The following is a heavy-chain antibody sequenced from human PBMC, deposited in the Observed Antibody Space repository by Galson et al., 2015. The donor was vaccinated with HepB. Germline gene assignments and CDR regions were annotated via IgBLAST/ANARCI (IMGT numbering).Heavy chain of an antibody. J-gene: IGHJ4*02. V-gene: IGHV5-51*01. Sequence: QSGAEVKKPGESLTISCKGSGYTFTSYWIGWVRQMPGKGLEWMAIIYPADSNTVYSPSFQGQVTISADKSISAAFLQWSSLKTSDTAMYYCARQSSSGWTHFDYWGQGTLVTVSS. CDR2: IYPADSNT. D-gene: IGHD6-19*01. CDR3: ARQSSSGWTHFDY. CDR1: GYTFTSYW.